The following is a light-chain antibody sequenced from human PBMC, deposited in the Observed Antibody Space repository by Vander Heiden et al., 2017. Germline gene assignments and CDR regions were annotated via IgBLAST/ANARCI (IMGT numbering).Light chain of an antibody. V-gene: IGLV1-44*01. CDR2: SNT. CDR1: SCNIGGNA. J-gene: IGLJ2*01. Sequence: QAVLTQPPSASGTPGQRVTISCSGSSCNIGGNAVNWYQQLPGTAPKLLIYSNTHRPSGVPDRFSGSKSGTSASLAISGLQSEDEADYYCAAWDGSLNGVVFGGGTKLTVL. CDR3: AAWDGSLNGVV.